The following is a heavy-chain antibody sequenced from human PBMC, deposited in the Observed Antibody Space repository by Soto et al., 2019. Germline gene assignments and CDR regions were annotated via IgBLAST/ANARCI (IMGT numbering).Heavy chain of an antibody. CDR1: GGSISSSSYY. J-gene: IGHJ4*02. D-gene: IGHD5-18*01. V-gene: IGHV4-39*01. Sequence: QLQLQESGPGLVKPSETLSLTCTVSGGSISSSSYYWGWIRQPPGKGLEWIGSIYYSGSTYYNPSLKSRVTLSVDTSKNQSSLQLTPVTAAYTAVYYCASLRGYSYDLGQGTLVTVSS. CDR3: ASLRGYSYD. CDR2: IYYSGST.